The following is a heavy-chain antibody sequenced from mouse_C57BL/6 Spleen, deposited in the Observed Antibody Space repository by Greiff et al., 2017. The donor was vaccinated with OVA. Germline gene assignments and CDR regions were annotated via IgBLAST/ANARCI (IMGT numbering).Heavy chain of an antibody. J-gene: IGHJ2*01. V-gene: IGHV5-17*01. CDR2: ISSGSSTI. CDR3: ARGDYYFYY. D-gene: IGHD3-3*01. Sequence: DVMLVESGGGLVKPGGSLKLSCAASGFTFSDYGMHWVRQAPEKGLEWVAYISSGSSTIYYADTVKGRFPISRDNAKNTLFLQMTSLRSEDTAMYYCARGDYYFYYWGQGTTLTVSS. CDR1: GFTFSDYG.